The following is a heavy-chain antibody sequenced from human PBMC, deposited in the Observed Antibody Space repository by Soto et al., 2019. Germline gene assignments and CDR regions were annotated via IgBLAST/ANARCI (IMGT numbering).Heavy chain of an antibody. V-gene: IGHV1-3*01. J-gene: IGHJ6*02. CDR1: GYTFTSYA. CDR2: INAGNGNT. Sequence: QVQLVQSGAEVKKPGASVKVSCKASGYTFTSYAMHWVRQARGQRLEWMGWINAGNGNTKYSQKFQGRVTITRDTSASTAYTELSSLRSADTAVYYCARVGCTTRCYIQLYYYYGMDVWGQGTTVTVSS. CDR3: ARVGCTTRCYIQLYYYYGMDV. D-gene: IGHD2-2*02.